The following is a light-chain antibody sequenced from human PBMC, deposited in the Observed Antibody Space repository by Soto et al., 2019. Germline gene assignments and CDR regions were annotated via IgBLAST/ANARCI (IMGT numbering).Light chain of an antibody. V-gene: IGLV1-47*01. CDR1: TSNIGSNY. CDR2: RND. J-gene: IGLJ1*01. Sequence: QSVLTQPPSASGTPGQRVTIPCSGSTSNIGSNYVYWYQQLPGTAPKLLIYRNDQRPSGVPDRFSGSKSGTSASLAISGLRSEDEADYYCAAWDDSLSGLVFGAGTKLTVL. CDR3: AAWDDSLSGLV.